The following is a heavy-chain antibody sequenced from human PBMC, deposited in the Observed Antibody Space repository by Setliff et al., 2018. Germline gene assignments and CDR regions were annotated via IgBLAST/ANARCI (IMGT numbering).Heavy chain of an antibody. CDR3: ARGRMRGSCSGPSCTYDPFDI. J-gene: IGHJ3*02. V-gene: IGHV4-30-4*08. Sequence: PSETLSLTCSVSGASISSGDFWWSWIRQSPGQGLEWIGHISHSGNTWHNPSLKSRVSISVDTSKNQFSLILRSVTAADTAVYYCARGRMRGSCSGPSCTYDPFDIWGQGTPVTVSS. D-gene: IGHD2-2*01. CDR2: ISHSGNT. CDR1: GASISSGDFW.